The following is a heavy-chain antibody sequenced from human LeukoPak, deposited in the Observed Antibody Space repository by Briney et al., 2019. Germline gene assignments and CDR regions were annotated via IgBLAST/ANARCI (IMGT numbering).Heavy chain of an antibody. CDR1: GYIFTSYW. J-gene: IGHJ1*01. Sequence: GESLKISCEGSGYIFTSYWIGWVRQMPGKGLEWMGIIHPGDSDTRYSPSFQGQVSISADKSISTAYLQWSSLKASDTAMYYCAMSGPPDSWGQGTLVTVSS. CDR2: IHPGDSDT. V-gene: IGHV5-51*01. D-gene: IGHD1-14*01. CDR3: AMSGPPDS.